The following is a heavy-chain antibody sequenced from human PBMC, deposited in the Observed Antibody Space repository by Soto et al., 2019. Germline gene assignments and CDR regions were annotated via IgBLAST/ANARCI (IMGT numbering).Heavy chain of an antibody. CDR2: INPNSGGT. CDR3: ARALSLGIAAHP. J-gene: IGHJ4*02. Sequence: GASVKVSFKASGYTFTGYYMHWLRQAPGQGLEWMGWINPNSGGTNYAQKFQGRVTMTRDTSISTAYMELSRLRSDDTAVYYCARALSLGIAAHPWGQGTLVTVSS. CDR1: GYTFTGYY. D-gene: IGHD6-6*01. V-gene: IGHV1-2*02.